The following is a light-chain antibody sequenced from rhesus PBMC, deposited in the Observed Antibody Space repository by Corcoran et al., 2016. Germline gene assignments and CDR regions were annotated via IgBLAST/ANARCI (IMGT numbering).Light chain of an antibody. V-gene: IGKV1-25*01. CDR1: QDITND. Sequence: DIQMTQSPSSLSASVGDRVTITCRASQDITNDLAWYQQKPGESPKLLVYEASPSQSGMPSRFSGSGSGTDFTLTISSLQSADFAVYYCQHYYSPPWTFGQGTRVEIK. CDR2: EAS. J-gene: IGKJ1*01. CDR3: QHYYSPPWT.